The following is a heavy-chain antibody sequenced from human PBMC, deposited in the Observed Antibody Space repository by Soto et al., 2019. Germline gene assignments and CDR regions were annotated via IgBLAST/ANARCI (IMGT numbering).Heavy chain of an antibody. CDR2: ITETGGDT. CDR1: GFTFSNFV. J-gene: IGHJ6*02. CDR3: TKASSDRHHMDV. Sequence: PGGSLRLSCAASGFTFSNFVMRWVRQTPGKGLEWVSTITETGGDTYYTDSVKGRFTISRDNSKNTLYLQMSSLRAEDTALYYCTKASSDRHHMDVWGQGSTVTVCS. V-gene: IGHV3-23*01.